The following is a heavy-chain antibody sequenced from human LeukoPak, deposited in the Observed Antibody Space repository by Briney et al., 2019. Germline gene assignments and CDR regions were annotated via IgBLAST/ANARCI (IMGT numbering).Heavy chain of an antibody. CDR1: GDTLTELS. Sequence: ASVKVSCKLSGDTLTELSMHWVRQSPGKGLDWMGGFVPEDGETIYEQKFQGRVTMTEDTSTDTAYMELSRLRSDDTAVYFCATLPRGHPFDSWGQGTLVTVSS. V-gene: IGHV1-24*01. D-gene: IGHD3-10*01. CDR2: FVPEDGET. J-gene: IGHJ4*01. CDR3: ATLPRGHPFDS.